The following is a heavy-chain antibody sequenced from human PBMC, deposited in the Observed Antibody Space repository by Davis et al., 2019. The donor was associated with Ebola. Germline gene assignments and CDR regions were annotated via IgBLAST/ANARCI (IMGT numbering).Heavy chain of an antibody. CDR2: MNPNSGNT. Sequence: ASVKVSCKASAYTFTSYDINWVRQATGQGLEWMGWMNPNSGNTGYAQKFQGRVTMTTDTSTSTAYMELRSLRSDDTAVYYCARDAFYGIVVVPAAWDYWGQGTLVTVSS. CDR3: ARDAFYGIVVVPAAWDY. V-gene: IGHV1-8*01. D-gene: IGHD2-2*01. J-gene: IGHJ4*02. CDR1: AYTFTSYD.